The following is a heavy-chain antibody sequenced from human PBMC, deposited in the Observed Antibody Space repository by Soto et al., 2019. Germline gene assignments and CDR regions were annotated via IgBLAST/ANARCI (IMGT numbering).Heavy chain of an antibody. J-gene: IGHJ1*01. CDR2: ISTDASST. Sequence: EVQLVESGGGLVQPGGSLRLSCAASGFTFSSYWMHWVRQAPGKGLVWVSSISTDASSTSYADPVKGRFTISRDNAKNTLYLQMNSVRAEDTAVYYCARLQNKSPQNWVQGTLVIVSP. V-gene: IGHV3-74*01. CDR3: ARLQNKSPQN. CDR1: GFTFSSYW.